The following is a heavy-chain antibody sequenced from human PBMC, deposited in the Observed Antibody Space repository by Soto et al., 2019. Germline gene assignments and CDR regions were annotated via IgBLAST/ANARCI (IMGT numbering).Heavy chain of an antibody. CDR3: AKVFYYYGSSGYYYFDY. Sequence: GGSLRLSCAASGFTFSSYAVSWVRQAPGKGPEWISSISGSGSTIYYADSVKGRFTISRDNSKNTLYLQMSSLRAEDTAVYYCAKVFYYYGSSGYYYFDYWGQGTLVTVSS. CDR2: ISGSGSTI. V-gene: IGHV3-23*01. J-gene: IGHJ4*02. D-gene: IGHD3-22*01. CDR1: GFTFSSYA.